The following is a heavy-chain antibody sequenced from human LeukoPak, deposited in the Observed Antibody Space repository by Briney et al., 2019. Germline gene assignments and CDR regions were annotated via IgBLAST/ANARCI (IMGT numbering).Heavy chain of an antibody. CDR1: GGSISSSSYY. D-gene: IGHD7-27*01. Sequence: SETLSLTCTVSGGSISSSSYYWGWIRQPPGKGLEWIGSIYYSGSTYYNPSLKSRVTISVDTSKNQFSLKLSSVTAADTAVYYCARRSPGDHPHEDYFDYWGQGTLVTVSS. J-gene: IGHJ4*02. CDR3: ARRSPGDHPHEDYFDY. V-gene: IGHV4-39*01. CDR2: IYYSGST.